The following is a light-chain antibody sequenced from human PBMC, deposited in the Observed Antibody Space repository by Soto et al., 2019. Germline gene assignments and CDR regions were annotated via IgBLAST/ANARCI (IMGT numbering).Light chain of an antibody. V-gene: IGKV3-20*01. CDR2: GTS. J-gene: IGKJ1*01. Sequence: EIVLTQSPGTLSLSPGERVTLSCRASQSISNNHLAWYQQKPGQAPRLLIHGTSNRATGIPDRFSGSGSGTDFTLTISGLEPEDFAVYYCQHFGNSLWTFGQGTKVDIK. CDR1: QSISNNH. CDR3: QHFGNSLWT.